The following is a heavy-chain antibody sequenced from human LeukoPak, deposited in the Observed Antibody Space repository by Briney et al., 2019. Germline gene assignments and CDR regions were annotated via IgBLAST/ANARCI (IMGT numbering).Heavy chain of an antibody. CDR1: GYTFTSYD. Sequence: ASVKVSCKASGYTFTSYDINWVRQATGQGLEWMGWMNPNSGNTGYAQKFQGRVTMTRNTSISTAYMELRRLRSEGTGVYYCARKRTVAAGKGLNWFDPWGQGTLVTVSS. J-gene: IGHJ5*02. CDR3: ARKRTVAAGKGLNWFDP. D-gene: IGHD6-19*01. V-gene: IGHV1-8*01. CDR2: MNPNSGNT.